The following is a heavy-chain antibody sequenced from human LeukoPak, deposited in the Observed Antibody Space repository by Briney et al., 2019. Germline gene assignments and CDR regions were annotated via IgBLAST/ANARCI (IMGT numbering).Heavy chain of an antibody. D-gene: IGHD4/OR15-4a*01. J-gene: IGHJ4*02. CDR3: AKACGQWYMRYFEY. CDR1: GFTFAYYT. Sequence: GGSLILSCAASGFTFAYYTLHWVRQAPGNGLGLVSLINWDCSSTFYAYSVSDRFTISRNNSKNYLYLKMNSLRNEATDLYYCAKACGQWYMRYFEYWGQGTLVTVSS. V-gene: IGHV3-43*01. CDR2: INWDCSST.